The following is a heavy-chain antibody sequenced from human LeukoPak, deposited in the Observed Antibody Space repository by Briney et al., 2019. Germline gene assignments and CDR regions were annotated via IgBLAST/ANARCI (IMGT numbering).Heavy chain of an antibody. CDR3: ARDRGKVITMVRGNYGMDV. CDR2: ISAYNGNT. Sequence: ASVKVSCKASGYTFTSYGISWVRQAPGQGLEWMGWISAYNGNTNYAQKHQGRVTMTTDTSTSTAYMELRSLRYDDTAVYYCARDRGKVITMVRGNYGMDVWGKGTTVTVSS. J-gene: IGHJ6*04. D-gene: IGHD3-10*01. CDR1: GYTFTSYG. V-gene: IGHV1-18*04.